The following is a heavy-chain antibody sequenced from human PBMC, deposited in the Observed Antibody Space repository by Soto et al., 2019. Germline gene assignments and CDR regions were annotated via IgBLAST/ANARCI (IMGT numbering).Heavy chain of an antibody. CDR3: ASYRVGHAFDI. CDR1: GGSISSGDYY. V-gene: IGHV4-30-4*01. Sequence: SETLSLTCTVSGGSISSGDYYWSWIRQPPGKGLERIGYIYYSGSTYYNPSLKSRVTISVDTSKNQFSLKLSSVTAADTAVYYCASYRVGHAFDIWGQGTMVTVSS. D-gene: IGHD2-21*01. J-gene: IGHJ3*02. CDR2: IYYSGST.